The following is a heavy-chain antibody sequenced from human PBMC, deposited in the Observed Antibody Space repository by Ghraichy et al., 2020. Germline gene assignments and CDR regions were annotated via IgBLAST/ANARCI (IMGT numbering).Heavy chain of an antibody. CDR1: GGSISSSNYY. CDR3: ARLIYYDSSGYPYYFDY. Sequence: GSLRLSCTVSGGSISSSNYYWGWIRQPPGKGLESIGNIYYGGSTYYSPSLKSRVTISVDTSKNQISLKLSSVTAADTAVYYCARLIYYDSSGYPYYFDYWGQGTLVTVSS. V-gene: IGHV4-39*01. J-gene: IGHJ4*02. D-gene: IGHD3-22*01. CDR2: IYYGGST.